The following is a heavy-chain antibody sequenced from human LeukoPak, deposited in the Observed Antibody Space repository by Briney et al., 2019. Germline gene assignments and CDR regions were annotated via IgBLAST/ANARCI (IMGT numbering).Heavy chain of an antibody. CDR3: ASPTPKDCSSTSCYFYAFDI. D-gene: IGHD2-2*01. Sequence: GASVKVSCKASGGTFSSYAISWVRQAPGQGLEWMGRIIPILGIANYAQKFQGRVTITADKSTSTAYMELSSLRSEDTAVYYCASPTPKDCSSTSCYFYAFDIWGQGTMVTVSS. CDR1: GGTFSSYA. V-gene: IGHV1-69*04. CDR2: IIPILGIA. J-gene: IGHJ3*02.